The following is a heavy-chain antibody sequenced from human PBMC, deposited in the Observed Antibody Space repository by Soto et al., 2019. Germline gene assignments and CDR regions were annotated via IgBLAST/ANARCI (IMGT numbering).Heavy chain of an antibody. D-gene: IGHD2-21*02. CDR1: GFNFSSYD. CDR2: IGTAGDT. V-gene: IGHV3-13*01. Sequence: PGRSRSVWCGASGFNFSSYDMRWIRQATGKGLEWVSAIGTAGDTYYPGSVKGRFTISRENAKNSLYLQMNSLKTEDTAVYYRTTGVTSRGMDVWGQGTTVTGSS. CDR3: TTGVTSRGMDV. J-gene: IGHJ6*02.